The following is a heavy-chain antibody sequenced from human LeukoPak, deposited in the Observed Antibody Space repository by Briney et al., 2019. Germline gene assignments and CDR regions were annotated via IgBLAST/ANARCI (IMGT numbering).Heavy chain of an antibody. CDR2: ISGSGGST. CDR3: AKEGAASSGWYGDAFDI. Sequence: PGGSLRLSCAASGFTFSSYAMSWVRQAPGKGLEWVSAISGSGGSTYYADSVKGRFTISRDNSKNTLYLQMNGLRAEDTAVYYCAKEGAASSGWYGDAFDIWGQGTMVTVSS. J-gene: IGHJ3*02. CDR1: GFTFSSYA. D-gene: IGHD6-19*01. V-gene: IGHV3-23*01.